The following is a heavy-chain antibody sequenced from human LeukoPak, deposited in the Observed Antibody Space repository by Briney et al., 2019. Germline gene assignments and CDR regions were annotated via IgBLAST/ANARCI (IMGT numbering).Heavy chain of an antibody. CDR1: GGTFSSYA. Sequence: ASVKVSCKASGGTFSSYAISWVRQAPGQGLEWMGRINPNSGGTNYAQKFQGRVTMTRDTSISTAYMELSRLRSDDTAVYYCARALRWGRFDYWGQGTLVTVSS. CDR2: INPNSGGT. CDR3: ARALRWGRFDY. V-gene: IGHV1-2*06. J-gene: IGHJ4*02. D-gene: IGHD3-16*01.